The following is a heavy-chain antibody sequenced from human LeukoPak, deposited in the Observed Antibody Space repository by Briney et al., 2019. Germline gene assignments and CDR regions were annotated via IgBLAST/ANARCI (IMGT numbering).Heavy chain of an antibody. CDR3: AGGMKYWCGGNRYDAFDI. J-gene: IGHJ3*02. Sequence: SVKVSCKASGFTFTSSAMQWVRQARGQRPEWIGWIVVGSGNTNYAQEFQERVTITRDMSTSTAYMELSSLRSEDTAVYYCAGGMKYWCGGNRYDAFDIWGQGTMVTVSS. CDR1: GFTFTSSA. CDR2: IVVGSGNT. D-gene: IGHD2-15*01. V-gene: IGHV1-58*02.